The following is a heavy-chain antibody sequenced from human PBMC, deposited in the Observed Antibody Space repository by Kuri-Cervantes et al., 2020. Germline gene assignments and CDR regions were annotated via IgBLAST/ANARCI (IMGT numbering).Heavy chain of an antibody. D-gene: IGHD6-13*01. CDR1: GYTFTSYD. V-gene: IGHV1-8*01. J-gene: IGHJ4*02. CDR3: AREGDLFIAGSEGSVDY. CDR2: MNPNSGNT. Sequence: ASVKVSCKASGYTFTSYDINWVRQATGQGLEWMGWMNPNSGNTGYAQKFQGRVTMTRNTSISTAYMELSRLRSDDTAVYYCAREGDLFIAGSEGSVDYWGQGTLVTVSS.